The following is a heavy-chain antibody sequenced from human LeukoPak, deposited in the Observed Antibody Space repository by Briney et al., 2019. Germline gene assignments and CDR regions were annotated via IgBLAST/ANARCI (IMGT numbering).Heavy chain of an antibody. CDR2: ISYDGSNK. J-gene: IGHJ2*01. D-gene: IGHD3-9*01. CDR3: ARDLFPRDYDILTGLNWYFDL. V-gene: IGHV3-30*04. CDR1: GFTFSSYA. Sequence: GRSLRLSCAASGFTFSSYAMHWVRQAPGKGLEWVAVISYDGSNKYYPDSVKGRFTISRDNSKNTLYLQMNSLRAEDTAVYYCARDLFPRDYDILTGLNWYFDLWGRGTLVTVSS.